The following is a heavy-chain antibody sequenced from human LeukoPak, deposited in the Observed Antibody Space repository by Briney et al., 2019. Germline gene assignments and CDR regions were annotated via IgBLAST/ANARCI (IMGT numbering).Heavy chain of an antibody. Sequence: PSETLSLTCTMSGGSIINYYWTWIRQPAGKGLEWIGRIYTSGSTNYNPSLKSRVTMSVDTSKNQFSLKLSSVTAADTAVYYCARVAIYYDSSGYYNWFDPWGQGTLVTVSS. CDR2: IYTSGST. CDR3: ARVAIYYDSSGYYNWFDP. D-gene: IGHD3-22*01. CDR1: GGSIINYY. J-gene: IGHJ5*02. V-gene: IGHV4-4*07.